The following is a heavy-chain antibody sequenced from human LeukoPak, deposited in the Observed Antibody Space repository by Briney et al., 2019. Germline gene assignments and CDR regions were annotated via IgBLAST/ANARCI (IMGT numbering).Heavy chain of an antibody. CDR1: GDSISSGGYY. J-gene: IGHJ4*02. CDR2: IYYSGST. V-gene: IGHV4-31*03. CDR3: ASSHPRYPFDY. Sequence: SETLSLTCTVSGDSISSGGYYWSWIRQHPGKGLEWIGYIYYSGSTYYNPSLKSRVTISVDTSKNQFSLKLSSVTAADTAVYYCASSHPRYPFDYWGQGTLVTVSS. D-gene: IGHD3-9*01.